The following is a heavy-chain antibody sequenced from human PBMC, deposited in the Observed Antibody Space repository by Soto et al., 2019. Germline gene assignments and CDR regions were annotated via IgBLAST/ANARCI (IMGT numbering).Heavy chain of an antibody. Sequence: PSETLSLTCTVSGGSISSGDYYWSWIRQPPGKGLEWIGYIYYSGSTYYNPSLKSRVTISVDTSKNQFSLKLSSVTAADTAVYYCARTGPYDSSGRGLDYWGQGTMVTVYS. CDR1: GGSISSGDYY. V-gene: IGHV4-30-4*01. J-gene: IGHJ4*02. D-gene: IGHD3-22*01. CDR3: ARTGPYDSSGRGLDY. CDR2: IYYSGST.